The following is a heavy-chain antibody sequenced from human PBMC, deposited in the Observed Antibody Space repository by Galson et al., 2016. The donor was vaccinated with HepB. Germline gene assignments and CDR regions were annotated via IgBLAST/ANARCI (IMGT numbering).Heavy chain of an antibody. CDR3: ARHITFNYGGGTYFTAHLDS. CDR1: GGSLNRNAYY. D-gene: IGHD3-10*01. CDR2: ISHTGRA. V-gene: IGHV4-39*01. J-gene: IGHJ4*02. Sequence: SETLSLTCTVSGGSLNRNAYYWDWIRQPPGKGLEWVGDISHTGRAIYRPSLESRVAISIDTSKNQFSLKLTSVTAADTTVYYCARHITFNYGGGTYFTAHLDSWGRGILVTVSS.